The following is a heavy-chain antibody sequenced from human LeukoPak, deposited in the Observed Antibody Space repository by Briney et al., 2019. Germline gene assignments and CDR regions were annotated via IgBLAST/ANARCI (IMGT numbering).Heavy chain of an antibody. D-gene: IGHD2-2*01. J-gene: IGHJ6*02. CDR3: ARQPRVDNYGSSTSKWQPSPGAMDI. V-gene: IGHV4-59*08. Sequence: KASETLSLTCAVSGGSMGSSYWSWIRQAPGKGLEWIGYVYYTGTTNYNPSLKSRVAVSIDTSKKQFFLKLSSVTAADTAVYYCARQPRVDNYGSSTSKWQPSPGAMDIWGLGTTVTVSS. CDR1: GGSMGSSY. CDR2: VYYTGTT.